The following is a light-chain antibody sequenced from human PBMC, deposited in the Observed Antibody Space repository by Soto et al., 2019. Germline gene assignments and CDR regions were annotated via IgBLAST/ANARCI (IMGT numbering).Light chain of an antibody. CDR1: NIGSKS. V-gene: IGLV3-21*02. CDR2: EDS. CDR3: QVWDTSNDHLV. Sequence: SYDLTQPPSVSVAPGQTARITCGGNNIGSKSVHWYQQKAGQAPVLVVYEDSDRPSGIPERISGSNSGNTATLTISRVEAGDEADYYCQVWDTSNDHLVFGGGTKVTVL. J-gene: IGLJ2*01.